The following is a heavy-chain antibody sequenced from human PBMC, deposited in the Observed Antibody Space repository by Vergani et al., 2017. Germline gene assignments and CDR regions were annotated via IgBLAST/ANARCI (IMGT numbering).Heavy chain of an antibody. J-gene: IGHJ4*02. CDR1: GYTFTNYY. Sequence: QVQLVQSGAEVKKPGASGKVSCKASGYTFTNYYIHWVRQAPGQGLEWMGIINPSGGSTTYAQQFQGRLTMTRDTSTSTVYMDLSNLRSEDTAVYYCARPHGDILPPDPRRLDYWGQGTLVTVSS. CDR3: ARPHGDILPPDPRRLDY. CDR2: INPSGGST. V-gene: IGHV1-46*03.